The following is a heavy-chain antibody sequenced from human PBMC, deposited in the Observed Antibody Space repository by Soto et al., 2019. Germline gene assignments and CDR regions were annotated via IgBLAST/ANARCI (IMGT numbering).Heavy chain of an antibody. Sequence: PGESLKISCKGSGYSFTSYWIGWVRQMPGKGLEWMGIIYPGDSDTRYSPSFQGQVTISADKSISTAYLQWSSLKASDTAMYYCARRAAVRGVIGYFDYWGQGTLVTVSS. D-gene: IGHD3-10*01. CDR2: IYPGDSDT. J-gene: IGHJ4*02. CDR1: GYSFTSYW. V-gene: IGHV5-51*01. CDR3: ARRAAVRGVIGYFDY.